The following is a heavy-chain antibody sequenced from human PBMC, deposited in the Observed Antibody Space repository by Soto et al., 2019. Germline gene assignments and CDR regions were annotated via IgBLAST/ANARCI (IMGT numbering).Heavy chain of an antibody. Sequence: QVQLVQSGAEVKKPGASVKISCKASGYSFTSQYVHWVRQAPGQGLEWMGIINPNGGSTTYAQKFQERVPKTRDSSASTVYMEASRLTSGETAVYYCGREQWVRPGGGGTEPLDIWGQGTMVTVAS. J-gene: IGHJ3*02. CDR3: GREQWVRPGGGGTEPLDI. V-gene: IGHV1-46*03. CDR2: INPNGGST. CDR1: GYSFTSQY. D-gene: IGHD5-12*01.